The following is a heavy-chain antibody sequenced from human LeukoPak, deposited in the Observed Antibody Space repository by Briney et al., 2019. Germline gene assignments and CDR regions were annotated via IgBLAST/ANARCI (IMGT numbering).Heavy chain of an antibody. CDR3: ANEEVPNDY. J-gene: IGHJ4*02. CDR2: ISISADMT. V-gene: IGHV3-23*01. CDR1: GFPFSSHA. Sequence: GGSLRLSCEVSGFPFSSHAMSWVRQAPGRGLEWVSGISISADMTYYADSVQGRFIISRDNSKNTVYLQMDSLSVEDTAVYYCANEEVPNDYWGQGTLVTVSS. D-gene: IGHD4/OR15-4a*01.